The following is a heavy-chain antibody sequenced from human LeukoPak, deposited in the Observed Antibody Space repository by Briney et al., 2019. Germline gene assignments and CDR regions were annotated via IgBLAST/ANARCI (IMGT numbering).Heavy chain of an antibody. CDR1: GGSISYYY. D-gene: IGHD4-23*01. V-gene: IGHV4-59*01. Sequence: SSETLSLTCTVSGGSISYYYWSWIRQPPGKGLQWIGYVYYSGSTNYNPSLKSRVTISVDTSKNQFSLKLNSVTPADTAVYYCATLTGGDDAFDTWGQGTMVTVSS. CDR3: ATLTGGDDAFDT. J-gene: IGHJ3*02. CDR2: VYYSGST.